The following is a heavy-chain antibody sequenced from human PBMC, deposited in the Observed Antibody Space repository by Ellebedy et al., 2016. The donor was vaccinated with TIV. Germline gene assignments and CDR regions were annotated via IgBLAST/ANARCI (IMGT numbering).Heavy chain of an antibody. CDR3: AALKIVSIFDHFDV. V-gene: IGHV3-74*01. CDR1: GFPFSTYW. D-gene: IGHD3-3*02. J-gene: IGHJ3*01. CDR2: LSPDGTDG. Sequence: PGGSLRLSCEASGFPFSTYWMHWVRQVPGKGLMWVSRLSPDGTDGNQADSVRGRFSMSRDNAKNTVYLHMYSLRAEDTAVYHCAALKIVSIFDHFDVWGQGTTVTVSS.